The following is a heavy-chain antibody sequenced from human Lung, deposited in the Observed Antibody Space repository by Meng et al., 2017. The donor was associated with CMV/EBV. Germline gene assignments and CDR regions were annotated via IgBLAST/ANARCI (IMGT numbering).Heavy chain of an antibody. CDR1: GYTFTSYG. CDR2: ISAYNGNT. J-gene: IGHJ4*02. D-gene: IGHD3-10*01. V-gene: IGHV1-18*01. CDR3: ARSDMIRGVVVLDY. Sequence: ASVXVSXKASGYTFTSYGISWVRQAPGQGLEWMGWISAYNGNTNYAQKVQGRVTMTTDTSTSTAYMELRSLRSDDTAVYYCARSDMIRGVVVLDYWGQGTXVTVSS.